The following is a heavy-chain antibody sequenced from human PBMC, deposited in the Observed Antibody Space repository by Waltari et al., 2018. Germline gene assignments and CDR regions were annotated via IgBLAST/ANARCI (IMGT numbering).Heavy chain of an antibody. Sequence: QVQLQQWGAGLLKPSETLSLTCAVYGGSFSGYYWSWIRQPPGKGLEWIGEINHSGSTNYNPSLKSRVTISVDTSKNQFSLKLSSVTAADTAVYYCAGGGSYGDFDYWGQGTLVTVSS. D-gene: IGHD1-26*01. J-gene: IGHJ4*02. V-gene: IGHV4-34*01. CDR1: GGSFSGYY. CDR3: AGGGSYGDFDY. CDR2: INHSGST.